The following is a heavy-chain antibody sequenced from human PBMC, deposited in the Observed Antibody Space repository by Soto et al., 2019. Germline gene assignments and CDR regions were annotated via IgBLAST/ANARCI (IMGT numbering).Heavy chain of an antibody. CDR2: IDNAGTDS. CDR1: GFTLSGRS. J-gene: IGHJ6*04. Sequence: EVQLEESGGGLVQPGGSLRLSCAASGFTLSGRSMHWVRQAPGKGLVWVSGIDNAGTDSTYADSVKGRFTSSRDNAKNTLYLQMNSLRVEDTAVYYCARGWFGPDVWGKGTTVTVSS. D-gene: IGHD3-10*01. CDR3: ARGWFGPDV. V-gene: IGHV3-74*01.